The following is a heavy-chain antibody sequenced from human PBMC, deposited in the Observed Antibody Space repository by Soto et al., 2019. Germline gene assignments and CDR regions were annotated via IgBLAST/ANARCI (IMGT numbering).Heavy chain of an antibody. CDR1: GYTFTTFW. D-gene: IGHD4-17*01. V-gene: IGHV5-51*01. J-gene: IGHJ3*02. Sequence: PGESLKISCKGSGYTFTTFWIGWVRQLPGKGLEWMGIIYPGDSDTRYSPSFRGQVTISADKSITTVSLQWSSLKASDTAMCYCARLSHVYGDYVGAFDIWGQGTMVTVSS. CDR2: IYPGDSDT. CDR3: ARLSHVYGDYVGAFDI.